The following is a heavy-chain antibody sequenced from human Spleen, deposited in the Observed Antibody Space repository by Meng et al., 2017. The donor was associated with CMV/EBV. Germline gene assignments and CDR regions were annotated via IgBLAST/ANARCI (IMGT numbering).Heavy chain of an antibody. D-gene: IGHD1-26*01. Sequence: SLKISCAASGFTFDDYAMHWVRQAPGKGLEWVSGISWNSGSIGYADSVKGRFTISRDNAKNSLYLQMNSLRAEDTAVYYCARGSYGGAFDIWGQGTMVTVSS. CDR3: ARGSYGGAFDI. CDR1: GFTFDDYA. J-gene: IGHJ3*02. V-gene: IGHV3-9*01. CDR2: ISWNSGSI.